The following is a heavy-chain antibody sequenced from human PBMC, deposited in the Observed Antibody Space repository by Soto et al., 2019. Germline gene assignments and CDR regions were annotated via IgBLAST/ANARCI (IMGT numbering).Heavy chain of an antibody. J-gene: IGHJ4*01. CDR2: ISSSSSYI. CDR1: GFTFSSYS. D-gene: IGHD3-22*01. Sequence: PGGSLRLSCAASGFTFSSYSMNWVRQAPGKGLEWVSSISSSSSYIYYADSVKGRFTISRDNAKNSLYLQMNSLKTEDTAVYYCTTDSYFTLKVVRFDYWGLGTLVTVSS. CDR3: TTDSYFTLKVVRFDY. V-gene: IGHV3-21*03.